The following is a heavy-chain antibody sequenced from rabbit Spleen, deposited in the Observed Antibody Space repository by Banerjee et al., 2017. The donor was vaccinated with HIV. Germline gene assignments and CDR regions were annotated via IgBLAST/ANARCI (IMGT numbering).Heavy chain of an antibody. V-gene: IGHV1S7*01. CDR2: IVPIFGGT. CDR3: VREAGYAGYPYANW. CDR1: GFDFSTYS. Sequence: QLVESGGGMVQPGGSLKLSCKASGFDFSTYSMSWVRQAPGKGLEWVGYIVPIFGGTYYASWVKGRFTISSHNAQNTLYLQLNSLTGADTATYFCVREAGYAGYPYANWWGPGTLVTVS. D-gene: IGHD7-1*01. J-gene: IGHJ4*01.